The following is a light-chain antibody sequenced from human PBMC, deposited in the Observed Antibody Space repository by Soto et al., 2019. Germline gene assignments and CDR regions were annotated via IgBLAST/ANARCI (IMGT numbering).Light chain of an antibody. J-gene: IGKJ1*01. CDR3: QHYNNWPPWT. CDR2: AAS. Sequence: DIQLTQSPSFLSASVGDRVTITCRASQDISSHLAWYQQKPGKAPKLLIYAASTLQSGVPSGFGGSGSGTEFTLTITSLQPEDFATYYCQHYNNWPPWTFGQGTKVEIK. V-gene: IGKV1-9*01. CDR1: QDISSH.